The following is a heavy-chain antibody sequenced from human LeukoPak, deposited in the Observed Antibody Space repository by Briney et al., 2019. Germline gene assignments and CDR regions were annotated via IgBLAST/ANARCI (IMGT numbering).Heavy chain of an antibody. Sequence: GESLKISCKGSGYSFTSYWIGWVRQMPGKGLEGMGIIYPGDSDTRYSPSFQGQVTISADKSTSNAYLQWSSLKASDTAMYYCAGVGADGKMAFKYYFDYWGQGTLVTVSS. D-gene: IGHD1-26*01. CDR2: IYPGDSDT. J-gene: IGHJ4*02. CDR1: GYSFTSYW. V-gene: IGHV5-51*01. CDR3: AGVGADGKMAFKYYFDY.